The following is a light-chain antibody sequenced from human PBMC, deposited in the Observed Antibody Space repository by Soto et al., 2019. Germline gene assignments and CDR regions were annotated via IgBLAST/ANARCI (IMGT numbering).Light chain of an antibody. CDR3: QKYNSAPWT. V-gene: IGKV1-27*01. J-gene: IGKJ1*01. CDR1: QGISKY. Sequence: DIQMTQAPSSLSASVGYRVTITCRASQGISKYLAWYQQKPGKVPKLLIYAASTLQSGVPSRFSGSGSGTDFTLTISSLQPEDVATYYCQKYNSAPWTFGQGTKVEIK. CDR2: AAS.